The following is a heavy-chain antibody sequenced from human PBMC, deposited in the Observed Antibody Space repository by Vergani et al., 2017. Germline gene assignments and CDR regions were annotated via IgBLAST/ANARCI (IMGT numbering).Heavy chain of an antibody. V-gene: IGHV3-30-3*01. CDR3: ASAEGDYCSSTSCQYPIID. J-gene: IGHJ4*02. Sequence: QVQLVESGGGVVQPGRSLRLSCAASGFIFSSYAMHWVRQAPGKGLEWVAVISYDGSNKYYADSVKGRFTISRDNSKNTLYLQMNSLRAEDTAVYYCASAEGDYCSSTSCQYPIIDWGQGTLVTVSS. CDR2: ISYDGSNK. D-gene: IGHD2-2*01. CDR1: GFIFSSYA.